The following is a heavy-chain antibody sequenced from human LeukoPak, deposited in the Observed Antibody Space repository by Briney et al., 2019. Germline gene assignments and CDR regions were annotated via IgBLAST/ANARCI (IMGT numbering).Heavy chain of an antibody. D-gene: IGHD5/OR15-5a*01. CDR1: GFTFNNYW. Sequence: GGSLRLSCGASGFTFNNYWMHWVRQAPGKGLVWVSHISGDGSSTTYADSVKGRLTISRDNAKNTLYLQMNSLRAEDTAVYYCVREVSAVILYGMDVWGRGTTVAVFS. CDR3: VREVSAVILYGMDV. J-gene: IGHJ6*02. V-gene: IGHV3-74*01. CDR2: ISGDGSST.